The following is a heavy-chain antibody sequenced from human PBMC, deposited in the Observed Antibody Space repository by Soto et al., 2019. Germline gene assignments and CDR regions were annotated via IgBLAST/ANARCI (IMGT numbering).Heavy chain of an antibody. V-gene: IGHV3-30*18. CDR2: ISNAGSNK. J-gene: IGHJ4*02. CDR3: AKAQDCGGNRCKFWAPGY. Sequence: QVQLVESGGGVVQPGKSLRLSCAAFGFTFSYYGMHWVRQAPGKGLEWVALISNAGSNKYYADSLKGRFTISRDNSKNTMYLKMNSPTAEDTAVYYCAKAQDCGGNRCKFWAPGYWGQGTLVIVSS. D-gene: IGHD2-21*01. CDR1: GFTFSYYG.